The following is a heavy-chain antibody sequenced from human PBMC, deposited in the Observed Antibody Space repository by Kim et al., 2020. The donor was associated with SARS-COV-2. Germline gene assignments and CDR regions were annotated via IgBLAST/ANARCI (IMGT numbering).Heavy chain of an antibody. CDR2: IYDSGST. J-gene: IGHJ6*02. Sequence: SETLSLSCTVSGGSISSYYWSWIRQPPGKGLEWIGYIYDSGSTNYNPSLKSRVTISVDTSKNQFSLKLSSVTAADTAVYYWEREIGAVGPRAGTSSFLSSTYYYYGMDVWGQGTTVTVSS. CDR1: GGSISSYY. CDR3: EREIGAVGPRAGTSSFLSSTYYYYGMDV. V-gene: IGHV4-59*13. D-gene: IGHD6-13*01.